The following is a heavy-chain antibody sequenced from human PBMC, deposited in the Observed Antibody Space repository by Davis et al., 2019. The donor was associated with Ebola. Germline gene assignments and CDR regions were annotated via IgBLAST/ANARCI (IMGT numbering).Heavy chain of an antibody. CDR2: IIPILGIA. D-gene: IGHD3-10*01. J-gene: IGHJ5*02. CDR1: GGTFSSYA. CDR3: ARDDYWSGENWFDP. V-gene: IGHV1-69*04. Sequence: AASVKVSCKASGGTFSSYAISWARQVPGQGLEWMGRIIPILGIANYAQKFQGRVTITADKSTSTAYMELSSLRSEDTAVYYCARDDYWSGENWFDPWGQGTLVTVSS.